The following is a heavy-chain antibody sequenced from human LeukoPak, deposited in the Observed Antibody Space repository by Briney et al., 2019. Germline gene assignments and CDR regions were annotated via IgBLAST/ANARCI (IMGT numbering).Heavy chain of an antibody. CDR1: GFTFSSYG. V-gene: IGHV3-30*02. J-gene: IGHJ3*02. Sequence: GGSLRLSCAASGFTFSSYGMHWVRQAPGKGLEWVAVIWYDGSNKYYADSVKGRFTISRDNSKNTLYLQMNSLRAEDTAEYYCARTAMVTGHAFDIWGQGTMVTVSS. CDR2: IWYDGSNK. D-gene: IGHD5-18*01. CDR3: ARTAMVTGHAFDI.